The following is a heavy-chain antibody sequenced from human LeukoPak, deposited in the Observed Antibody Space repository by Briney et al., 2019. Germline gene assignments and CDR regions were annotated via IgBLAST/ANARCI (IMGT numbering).Heavy chain of an antibody. CDR1: GYTFTSYG. CDR3: ARAIALRFLEWSLDAFDI. J-gene: IGHJ3*02. CDR2: ISAYNGKT. V-gene: IGHV1-18*01. D-gene: IGHD3-3*01. Sequence: GASVKVSCKASGYTFTSYGISWVRQAPGQGREWMGWISAYNGKTNYAQKLQGRVTMTTDTSTSTAYMELRSLRSDDTAVYYCARAIALRFLEWSLDAFDIWGQGTMVTVSS.